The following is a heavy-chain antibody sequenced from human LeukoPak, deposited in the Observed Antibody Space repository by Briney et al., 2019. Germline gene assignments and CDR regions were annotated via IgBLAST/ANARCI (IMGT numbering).Heavy chain of an antibody. J-gene: IGHJ5*02. Sequence: GGSLRLSCTASGFNFGDYALGWVRQAPGQGLEWVGYIKSEAYGGTADYAASVKGRFTISRDDSKSIVYLQMDSLNTGGTAVYYCSREDYYYGSLTHRGSDHWGQGTLVTVS. CDR1: GFNFGDYA. CDR3: SREDYYYGSLTHRGSDH. V-gene: IGHV3-49*04. D-gene: IGHD3-10*01. CDR2: IKSEAYGGTA.